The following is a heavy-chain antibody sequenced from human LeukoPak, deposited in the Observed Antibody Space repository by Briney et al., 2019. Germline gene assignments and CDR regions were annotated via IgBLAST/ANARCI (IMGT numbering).Heavy chain of an antibody. CDR1: GGSISSYY. D-gene: IGHD5-12*01. Sequence: PSETLSLTCTVSGGSISSYYWSWIRQPPGKGLEWIGYIYTSGSTNYNLSLKSRVTISVDTSKNQFSLKLSSVTAADTAVYYCARSLGYDDREYYFDYWGQGTLVTVSS. CDR2: IYTSGST. CDR3: ARSLGYDDREYYFDY. J-gene: IGHJ4*02. V-gene: IGHV4-4*09.